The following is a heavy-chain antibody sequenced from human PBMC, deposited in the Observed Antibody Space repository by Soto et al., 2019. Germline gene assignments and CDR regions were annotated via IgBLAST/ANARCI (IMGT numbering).Heavy chain of an antibody. CDR3: ARSGGPLVLFYFDC. Sequence: GGSLRLSCAASGFALGTYTMNWVRQAPGKGLEWVSSISSSSSAIYYADSVKGRFTVSRDNAKNSLYLQMNSLRDEDTAVYYCARSGGPLVLFYFDCWGQGTLVTVSS. V-gene: IGHV3-21*01. D-gene: IGHD3-16*01. CDR2: ISSSSSAI. J-gene: IGHJ4*02. CDR1: GFALGTYT.